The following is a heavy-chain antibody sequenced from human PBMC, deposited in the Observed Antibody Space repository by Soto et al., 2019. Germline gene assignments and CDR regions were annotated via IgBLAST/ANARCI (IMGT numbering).Heavy chain of an antibody. CDR1: GYTFTSYY. CDR3: ARFHKEILEWSTPLSYYYYYGMDV. CDR2: INPSGGST. J-gene: IGHJ6*02. V-gene: IGHV1-46*01. Sequence: GASVKVSCKASGYTFTSYYMHWVRQAPGQGLEGMGIINPSGGSTSYAQKFQGRVTMTRDTSTSTVYMELSSLRSEDTAVYYCARFHKEILEWSTPLSYYYYYGMDVWGQGTTVTVSS. D-gene: IGHD3-3*01.